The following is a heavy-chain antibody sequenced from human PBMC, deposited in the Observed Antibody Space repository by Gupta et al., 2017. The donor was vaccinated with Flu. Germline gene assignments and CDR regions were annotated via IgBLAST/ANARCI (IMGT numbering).Heavy chain of an antibody. Sequence: QVQLVESGGGVVQPGRSLRLSCAASGFTFGSYAMHGVRQAPGKGLEWVAVISYDGSNKYYADSVKGRFTISRDNSKNNMYLQMNSLRAEDTAVYYCARTSSFDYWGQGTLVTVSS. V-gene: IGHV3-30-3*01. CDR2: ISYDGSNK. CDR1: GFTFGSYA. D-gene: IGHD2/OR15-2a*01. J-gene: IGHJ4*02. CDR3: ARTSSFDY.